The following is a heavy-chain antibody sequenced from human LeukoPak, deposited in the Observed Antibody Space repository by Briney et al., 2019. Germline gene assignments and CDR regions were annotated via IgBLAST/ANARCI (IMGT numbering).Heavy chain of an antibody. D-gene: IGHD5-18*01. J-gene: IGHJ3*02. CDR2: INDSGST. V-gene: IGHV4-34*01. Sequence: SETLSLTCAVYGGSFSAYYWSWIRQPPGKGLEWIGEINDSGSTNYNPSLKSRVTLSVDTSFNQFSLKLSSVTAADTAVYYCARKYSYGRRAFDIWGQGTMVTVSS. CDR3: ARKYSYGRRAFDI. CDR1: GGSFSAYY.